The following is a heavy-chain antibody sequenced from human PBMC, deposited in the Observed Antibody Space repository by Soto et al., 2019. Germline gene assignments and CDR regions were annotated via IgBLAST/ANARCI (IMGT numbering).Heavy chain of an antibody. CDR2: MNPNSGNT. Sequence: ASVKVSCKASGYTFTSYDINWVRQATGQGLEWMGWMNPNSGNTVYPQRFQGRVTMTRNTSISTAYMELSSLRSEDTAVYYCARERNGFDPWGQGTLVPVSS. V-gene: IGHV1-8*01. CDR1: GYTFTSYD. CDR3: ARERNGFDP. J-gene: IGHJ5*02.